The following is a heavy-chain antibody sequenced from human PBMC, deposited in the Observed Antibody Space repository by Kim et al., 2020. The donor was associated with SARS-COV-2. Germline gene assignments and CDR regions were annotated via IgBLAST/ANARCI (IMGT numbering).Heavy chain of an antibody. Sequence: GGSLRLSCAASGFTFDDYAMHWVRQAPGKGLEWVSGISWNSGSIGYADSVKGRFTISRDNAKNSLYLQMNSLRAEDTALYYCAKDSPHRNWGQGTLVTVSS. J-gene: IGHJ4*02. CDR1: GFTFDDYA. CDR3: AKDSPHRN. V-gene: IGHV3-9*01. CDR2: ISWNSGSI.